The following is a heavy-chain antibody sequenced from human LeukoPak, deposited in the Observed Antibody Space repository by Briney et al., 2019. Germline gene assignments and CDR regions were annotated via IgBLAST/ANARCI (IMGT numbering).Heavy chain of an antibody. CDR3: AADTPYYDFWSGYPTLDY. J-gene: IGHJ4*02. V-gene: IGHV1-58*01. CDR1: GFTFTSSA. D-gene: IGHD3-3*01. CDR2: IVVGSGNT. Sequence: GASVKVSCKASGFTFTSSAVQWVRQARGQRLEWRGWIVVGSGNTNYAQKFQERVTITRDMSTSTAYMELSSLRSEDTAVYYCAADTPYYDFWSGYPTLDYWGQGTLVTVSS.